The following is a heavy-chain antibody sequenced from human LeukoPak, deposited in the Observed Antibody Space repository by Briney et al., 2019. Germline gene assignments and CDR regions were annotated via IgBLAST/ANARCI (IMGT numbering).Heavy chain of an antibody. CDR2: ILYSGST. J-gene: IGHJ6*03. V-gene: IGHV4-59*01. CDR3: ARAPYYYYMDV. CDR1: GGSISSYY. Sequence: SETLSLTCTVSGGSISSYYWSWIRQPPGKGLEWIGYILYSGSTNYNPSLKSRVTISVDTSKNQFSLKLRSVTAADTAVYYCARAPYYYYMDVWGKGTTVTVSS.